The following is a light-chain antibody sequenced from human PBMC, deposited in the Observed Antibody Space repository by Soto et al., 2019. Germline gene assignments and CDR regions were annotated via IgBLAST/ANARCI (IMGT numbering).Light chain of an antibody. Sequence: QSALTQPASVSGSPGQSITISCTGTSSDIGAYNSVSWYQQHPGKAPKLMIYEVSNRPSGVSNRFSASKSDNTASLTISGLQAEDDADYYCSSRTTSNPYVFGAGTKLTVL. V-gene: IGLV2-14*01. CDR3: SSRTTSNPYV. CDR1: SSDIGAYNS. J-gene: IGLJ1*01. CDR2: EVS.